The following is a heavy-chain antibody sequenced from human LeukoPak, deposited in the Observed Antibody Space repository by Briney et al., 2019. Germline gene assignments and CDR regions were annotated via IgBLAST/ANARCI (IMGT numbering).Heavy chain of an antibody. D-gene: IGHD3-10*01. CDR3: AVYGSGSYVPLFDY. CDR2: FDPEDGET. V-gene: IGHV1-24*01. CDR1: GYTLTELS. Sequence: ASVKVSCKVSGYTLTELSMHWVRQAPGKGLEWMGGFDPEDGETIYAQKFQGRVTMTEDTSTDTAYMELSSLRSEDTAVYYCAVYGSGSYVPLFDYWGQGTLVTVSS. J-gene: IGHJ4*02.